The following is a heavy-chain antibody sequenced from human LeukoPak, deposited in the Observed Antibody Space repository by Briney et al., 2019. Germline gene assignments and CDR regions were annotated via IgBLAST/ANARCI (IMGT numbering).Heavy chain of an antibody. CDR2: INPNSGGT. CDR3: ARAGDYNGYDFDAFDM. V-gene: IGHV1-2*04. CDR1: GYTFTDYY. Sequence: ASVKVSCKASGYTFTDYYMHWVRQAPGQGLEWMKWINPNSGGTNYAQKFQGWVTMTRDTSIRTAYMELSRLRSDDTAVYYCARAGDYNGYDFDAFDMWGQGTMVTVSS. D-gene: IGHD5-12*01. J-gene: IGHJ3*02.